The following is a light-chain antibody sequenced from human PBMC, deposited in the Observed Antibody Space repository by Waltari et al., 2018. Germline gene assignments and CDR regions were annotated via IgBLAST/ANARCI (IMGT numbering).Light chain of an antibody. CDR1: QSVSSN. V-gene: IGKV3-15*01. J-gene: IGKJ1*01. CDR2: GAS. CDR3: QQYNNWPRT. Sequence: EIVMTPSPATLSVSTGARATLNCRASQSVSSNLAWYQQKPGQAPRLLIYGASTRATGIPVRFSGSGSGTEFTLTISSMQSEDLAVYYCQQYNNWPRTFGQGTKVEIK.